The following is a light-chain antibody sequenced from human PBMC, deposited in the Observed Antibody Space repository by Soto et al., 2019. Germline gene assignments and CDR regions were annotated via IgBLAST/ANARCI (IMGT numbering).Light chain of an antibody. J-gene: IGKJ1*01. Sequence: DIQMTQSPSTLSASVGDTVTITSRASQTISGWLAWYQQRPGRSPNLLIYDASSLESGVPSRFSGSGSGTEFTLTISSLQPDDFATYYCQQYNSYSRTFGQGTKVDIK. CDR3: QQYNSYSRT. CDR2: DAS. CDR1: QTISGW. V-gene: IGKV1-5*01.